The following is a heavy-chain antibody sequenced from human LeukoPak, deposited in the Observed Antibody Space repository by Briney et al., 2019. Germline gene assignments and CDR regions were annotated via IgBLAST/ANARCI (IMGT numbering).Heavy chain of an antibody. CDR1: GGSFSGYY. CDR3: ARGLVGYNTNAFDI. V-gene: IGHV4-34*01. Sequence: SETLSLTCAVCGGSFSGYYWSWIRQPPGKGMEWIGEINHSGSTNYNPSLKSRVTISVDTSKNQFSLKLSSVTAADTAVYYCARGLVGYNTNAFDIWGQGTMVTVSS. CDR2: INHSGST. J-gene: IGHJ3*02. D-gene: IGHD5-24*01.